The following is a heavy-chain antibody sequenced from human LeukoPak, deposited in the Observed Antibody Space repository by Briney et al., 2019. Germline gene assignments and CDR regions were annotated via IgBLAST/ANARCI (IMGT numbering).Heavy chain of an antibody. CDR1: GFTFDEYV. CDR3: ARDFKTILGMIDY. D-gene: IGHD3-22*01. J-gene: IGHJ4*02. Sequence: GGSLRLSCAASGFTFDEYVMHWVRQAPGKGLEGVAGIIWNSGSIDYAASVKGRVTISRDNAKNSLYLQMSSLRAEDTAVYYCARDFKTILGMIDYWGQGTLVTVSS. CDR2: IIWNSGSI. V-gene: IGHV3-9*01.